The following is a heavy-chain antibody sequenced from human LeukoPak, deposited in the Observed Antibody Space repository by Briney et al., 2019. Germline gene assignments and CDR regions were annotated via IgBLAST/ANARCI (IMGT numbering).Heavy chain of an antibody. D-gene: IGHD3-10*01. Sequence: SQTLSLTCTVSGGPISSGAYYWGWIRQHPGKGLEWIGYIYYSGSTYYNPSLKSRFIISIDTSKNQFSLNLSSVTAADAAVYYCARAPIGSGNDYYFDYWGQGTLVTVSS. CDR1: GGPISSGAYY. J-gene: IGHJ4*02. CDR3: ARAPIGSGNDYYFDY. V-gene: IGHV4-31*03. CDR2: IYYSGST.